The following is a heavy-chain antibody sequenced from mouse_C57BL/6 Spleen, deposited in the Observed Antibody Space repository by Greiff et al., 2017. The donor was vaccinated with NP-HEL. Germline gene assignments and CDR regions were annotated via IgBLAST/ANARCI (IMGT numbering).Heavy chain of an antibody. J-gene: IGHJ3*01. V-gene: IGHV1-85*01. CDR1: GYTFTSYD. CDR2: IYPRDGST. Sequence: QVQLQQSGPELVKPGASVKLSCKASGYTFTSYDINWVKQRPGQGLEWIGWIYPRDGSTKYNEKFKGKATLTVDTSSSTAYMELHSLTSEDSAVYFCARWGTAQATAYWGQGTLVTVSA. D-gene: IGHD3-2*02. CDR3: ARWGTAQATAY.